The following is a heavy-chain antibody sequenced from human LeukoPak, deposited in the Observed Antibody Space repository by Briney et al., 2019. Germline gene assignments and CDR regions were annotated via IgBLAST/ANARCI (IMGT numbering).Heavy chain of an antibody. CDR1: GGSISSYY. Sequence: PSETLSLTCTVSGGSISSYYWSWIRQPAGKGLEWIGRIYTSGSTNYNPSLKSRVTMPVDTSKNQFSLKLSSVTAADTAVYYCARSYYYDSSARGGNWFDPWGQGTLVTVSS. D-gene: IGHD3-22*01. CDR2: IYTSGST. CDR3: ARSYYYDSSARGGNWFDP. J-gene: IGHJ5*02. V-gene: IGHV4-4*07.